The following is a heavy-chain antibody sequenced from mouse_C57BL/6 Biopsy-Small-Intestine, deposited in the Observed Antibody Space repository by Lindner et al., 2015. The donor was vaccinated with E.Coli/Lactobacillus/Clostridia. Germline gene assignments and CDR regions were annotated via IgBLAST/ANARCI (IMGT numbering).Heavy chain of an antibody. D-gene: IGHD2-4*01. CDR1: GYTFTSYG. J-gene: IGHJ1*03. V-gene: IGHV1-81*01. CDR3: ARDDYAWYFDV. CDR2: IYPRSGNT. Sequence: VQLQESGAELARPGAPVKLSCKASGYTFTSYGISWVKQRTGQGLEWIGEIYPRSGNTYYNEKFKGKATLTADKSSSTAYMELRSLTSEDSAVYFCARDDYAWYFDVWGTGTTVTVSS.